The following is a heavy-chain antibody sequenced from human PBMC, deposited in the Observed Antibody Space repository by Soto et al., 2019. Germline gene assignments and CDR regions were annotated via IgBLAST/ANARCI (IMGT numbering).Heavy chain of an antibody. CDR2: ISAYNGNT. CDR3: ARDILLRFLEWLDLGPMSNYYYGMDV. D-gene: IGHD3-3*01. V-gene: IGHV1-18*04. J-gene: IGHJ6*02. CDR1: GYTFTSYG. Sequence: GASVKVSCKASGYTFTSYGISWVRQAPGQGLEWMGWISAYNGNTNYAQKLQGRVTMTTDTSTSTAYMELRSLRSDDTAVYYCARDILLRFLEWLDLGPMSNYYYGMDVWGQGTTVTVSS.